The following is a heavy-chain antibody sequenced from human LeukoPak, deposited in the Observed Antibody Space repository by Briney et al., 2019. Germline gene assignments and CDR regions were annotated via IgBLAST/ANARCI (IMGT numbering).Heavy chain of an antibody. CDR3: ARSDCSSTSCYVGDDWFDP. Sequence: ASVKVSCKASGYTFTGYYMHWVRQAPGQGLEWMGWINPNSGGTNYAQKLQGRVTMTRDTSISTAYMELSRLRSDDTAVYYCARSDCSSTSCYVGDDWFDPWGQGTLVTVSS. CDR2: INPNSGGT. D-gene: IGHD2-2*01. V-gene: IGHV1-2*02. J-gene: IGHJ5*02. CDR1: GYTFTGYY.